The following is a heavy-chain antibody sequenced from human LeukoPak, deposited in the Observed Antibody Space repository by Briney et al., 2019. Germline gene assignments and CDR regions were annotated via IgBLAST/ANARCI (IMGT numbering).Heavy chain of an antibody. CDR1: GSSFTSYW. V-gene: IGHV5-51*01. J-gene: IGHJ6*04. CDR3: ARAGYDYYYGMDV. Sequence: RGGSLKISCQGSGSSFTSYWIGWVRQLPGKGLEWMGIIYPGDSDTRYSPSFQGQVTISADKSISTAYLQWSSLKASDTAMYYCARAGYDYYYGMDVWGKGTTVTVSS. D-gene: IGHD3-16*01. CDR2: IYPGDSDT.